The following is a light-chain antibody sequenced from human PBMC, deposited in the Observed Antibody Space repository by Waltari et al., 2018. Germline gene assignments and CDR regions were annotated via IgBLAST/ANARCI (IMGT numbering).Light chain of an antibody. J-gene: IGKJ5*01. Sequence: EIVLAQSPDTLSLSPGERATLSCRASQSVSSNDLTWYQQKPGQAPRLLIFGAPRRATGIPDRFSGSGSGTDFTLTISRLEPEDFATYYCQQYGSSFPVTYGQGTRLEIK. V-gene: IGKV3-20*01. CDR2: GAP. CDR3: QQYGSSFPVT. CDR1: QSVSSND.